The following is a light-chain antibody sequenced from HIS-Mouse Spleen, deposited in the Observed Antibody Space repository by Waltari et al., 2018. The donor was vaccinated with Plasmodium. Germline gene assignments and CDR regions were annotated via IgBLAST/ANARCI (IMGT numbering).Light chain of an antibody. CDR1: SCDLGGYNY. CDR3: SSYAGSNNLV. Sequence: LTQPPSASGSPGPSVTISCTGTSCDLGGYNYVSWYQQHPGKSHKLMIYEVSKRPSGVPDRFSGSKSGNTASLTVSGLQAEDEADYYCSSYAGSNNLVFGGGTKLTVL. J-gene: IGLJ2*01. V-gene: IGLV2-8*01. CDR2: EVS.